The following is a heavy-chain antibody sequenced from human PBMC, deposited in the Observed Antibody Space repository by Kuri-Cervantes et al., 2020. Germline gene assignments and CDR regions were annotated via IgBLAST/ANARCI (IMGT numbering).Heavy chain of an antibody. D-gene: IGHD3-22*01. CDR1: GFTFSSYA. V-gene: IGHV3-30-3*01. CDR2: ISYDGSNK. J-gene: IGHJ2*01. CDR3: ARASRLGDYDSSGYYWYFDL. Sequence: GESLKISCAASGFTFSSYAMHWVRQAPGKGLEWVAVISYDGSNKYYADSVKGRFTISRDNSKNTLYLQMNSLRAEDTAVYYCARASRLGDYDSSGYYWYFDLWGRGTLVTVSS.